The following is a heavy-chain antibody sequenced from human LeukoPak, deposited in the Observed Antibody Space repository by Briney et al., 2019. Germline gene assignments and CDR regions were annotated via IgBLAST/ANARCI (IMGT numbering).Heavy chain of an antibody. CDR2: ISGSGGST. J-gene: IGHJ5*02. V-gene: IGHV3-23*01. CDR3: AKRGTGIHYPNWLDP. Sequence: GGSLRLSCAASGFTFSSYAMSWVRQAPGKGLEWVSAISGSGGSTYYADSVKGRFTISRDNSKNTLYLQMNSLRAEDTAVYYCAKRGTGIHYPNWLDPWGQGTLVTVSS. CDR1: GFTFSSYA. D-gene: IGHD1-1*01.